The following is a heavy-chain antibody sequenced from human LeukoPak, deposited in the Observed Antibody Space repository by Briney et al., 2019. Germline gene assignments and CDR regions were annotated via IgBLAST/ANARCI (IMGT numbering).Heavy chain of an antibody. V-gene: IGHV4-59*08. CDR2: IYYSGST. CDR3: ARADIAYAFDI. J-gene: IGHJ3*02. CDR1: GASISSYY. D-gene: IGHD2-15*01. Sequence: SETLSLTCTVSGASISSYYWSWIRQPPGKGLEWIGYIYYSGSTNYNPSLKSRVTISVDTSKNQFSLKLSSVTAADTAVYYCARADIAYAFDIWGQGTMVTVSS.